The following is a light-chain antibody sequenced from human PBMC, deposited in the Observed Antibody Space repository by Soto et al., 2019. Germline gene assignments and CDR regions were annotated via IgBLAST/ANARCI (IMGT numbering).Light chain of an antibody. J-gene: IGKJ5*01. CDR2: DAS. V-gene: IGKV3-11*01. CDR3: QQRSPWPLMT. Sequence: GERATLTWKASHSISTYLAWYQVKPGQAPRLLIYDASSRATGVPARFSGSGSGTDFSLTISSLEPEDVAVYYCQQRSPWPLMTFGHVRRLEI. CDR1: HSISTY.